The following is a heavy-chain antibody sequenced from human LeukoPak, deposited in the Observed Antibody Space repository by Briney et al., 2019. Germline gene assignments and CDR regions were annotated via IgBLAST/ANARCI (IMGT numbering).Heavy chain of an antibody. CDR1: GFTFSSYW. CDR3: TTVVPAAPIDY. V-gene: IGHV3-15*01. Sequence: GGSLRLSCAASGFTFSSYWMSWVRQAPGKGLEWVGRIKSKTDGGTTDYAAPVKGRFTISRDDSKNTLYLQMNGLKTEDTAVYYCTTVVPAAPIDYWGQGTLVTVSS. CDR2: IKSKTDGGTT. D-gene: IGHD2-2*01. J-gene: IGHJ4*02.